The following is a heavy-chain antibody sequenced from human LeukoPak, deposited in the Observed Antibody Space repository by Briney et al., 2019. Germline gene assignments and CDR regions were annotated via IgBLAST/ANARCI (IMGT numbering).Heavy chain of an antibody. CDR1: GGSISTDY. CDR2: IYTSGCT. J-gene: IGHJ4*02. CDR3: AKDSRHLSSTRGGLKESRGGFSDY. V-gene: IGHV4-4*07. Sequence: PSETLSLTCTVSGGSISTDYWSWIRQPAGKGLEWIGRIYTSGCTNYNPSLKSRVTMSVDTSKNQFSLKLNSVTAEDTAVYYCAKDSRHLSSTRGGLKESRGGFSDYWGQGTLVTVSS. D-gene: IGHD6-13*01.